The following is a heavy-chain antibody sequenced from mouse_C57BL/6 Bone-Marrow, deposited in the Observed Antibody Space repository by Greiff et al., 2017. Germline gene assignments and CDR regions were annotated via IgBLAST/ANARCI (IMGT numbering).Heavy chain of an antibody. J-gene: IGHJ1*03. CDR1: GYAFTNYL. D-gene: IGHD1-1*01. CDR2: INPGSGGT. CDR3: ARSDGSSFLYFDV. V-gene: IGHV1-54*01. Sequence: VQLQQSGAELVRPGTSVKVSCKASGYAFTNYLIEWVKQRPGQGLEWIGVINPGSGGTNYNEKFKGKATLTADKSSSTAYMQLSSLTSEDSAVYFCARSDGSSFLYFDVWGTGTTVTVSS.